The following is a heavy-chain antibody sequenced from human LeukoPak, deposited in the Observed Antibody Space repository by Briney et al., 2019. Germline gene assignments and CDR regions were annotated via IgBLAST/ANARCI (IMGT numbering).Heavy chain of an antibody. CDR2: IYTSGST. J-gene: IGHJ4*02. D-gene: IGHD6-19*01. CDR1: GGSISSGSYY. Sequence: SETESLTCTVSGGSISSGSYYWSWIRQPAGKGLEWIGRIYTSGSTNYNPSLKSRVTISLDTSKNQFSLNLSSVTAADTAVYYCARTYSSGWYRYFDYWGQGTLVTVSS. V-gene: IGHV4-61*02. CDR3: ARTYSSGWYRYFDY.